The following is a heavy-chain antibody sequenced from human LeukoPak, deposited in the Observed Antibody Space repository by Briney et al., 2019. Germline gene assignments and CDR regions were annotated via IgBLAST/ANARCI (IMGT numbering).Heavy chain of an antibody. CDR3: SGQYSSSSVVDY. J-gene: IGHJ4*02. V-gene: IGHV3-48*03. D-gene: IGHD6-6*01. CDR2: ISSSGSIM. Sequence: GGSLRLSCAASGFTFDDYTMHWVRQAPGKGLEWVSYISSSGSIMYSADSVKGRFTISRDNAKNSLYLQMNSLRAEDTAIYYCSGQYSSSSVVDYWGQGTLVTVSS. CDR1: GFTFDDYT.